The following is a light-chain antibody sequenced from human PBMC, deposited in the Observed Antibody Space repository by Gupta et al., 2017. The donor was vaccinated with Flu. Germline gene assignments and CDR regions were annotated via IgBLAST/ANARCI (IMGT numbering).Light chain of an antibody. CDR1: QDSRNY. Sequence: DIQMTQSPSSLSASVGDRVTITCQASQDSRNYLNWYQQKPGKAPKLLIYDASNLETGVPSRFSGSGFGTDFTFTISSLQPEDVATYYCQQDYSLPLTFGAGTKVEIK. V-gene: IGKV1-33*01. CDR2: DAS. J-gene: IGKJ4*01. CDR3: QQDYSLPLT.